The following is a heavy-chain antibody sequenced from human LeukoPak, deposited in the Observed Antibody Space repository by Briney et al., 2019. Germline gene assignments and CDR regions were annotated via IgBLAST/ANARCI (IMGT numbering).Heavy chain of an antibody. D-gene: IGHD3-3*01. J-gene: IGHJ5*02. CDR3: ARVVLRFLGFDP. CDR1: GGSMSSFY. CDR2: IYYSGST. V-gene: IGHV4-59*08. Sequence: SETLSLTCSVSGGSMSSFYWGWIRQPPGKGLEWIGSIYYSGSTYYNPSLRSRVTISVDTSKNQFSLKLNSVTAADTAVYYCARVVLRFLGFDPWGQGTLVTVSS.